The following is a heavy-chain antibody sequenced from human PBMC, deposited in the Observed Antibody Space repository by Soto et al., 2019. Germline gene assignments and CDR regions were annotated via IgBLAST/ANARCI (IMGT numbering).Heavy chain of an antibody. D-gene: IGHD6-13*01. V-gene: IGHV3-15*07. Sequence: EVQLVESGGGLVKPGGSLRLSCAASGFTFSNAWMNWVRQAPGKGLEWVGRIKSKTDGGTTDYAAPVKGRFTISRDDSKNTLYLQMNRLKTEDTAVYYCTTEEWSSSWRVGGYWGQGTLVTVSS. CDR3: TTEEWSSSWRVGGY. J-gene: IGHJ4*02. CDR2: IKSKTDGGTT. CDR1: GFTFSNAW.